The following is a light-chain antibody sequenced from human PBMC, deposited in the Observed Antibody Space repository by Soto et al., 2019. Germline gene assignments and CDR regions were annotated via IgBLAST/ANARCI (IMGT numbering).Light chain of an antibody. Sequence: EIVLTQSPGTLSLSPGERATLSCRASQSVSNTYLAWYQQKPGQAPRLLIYDASNRATGIPARFSGSGSGTDFTLTISSLEPEDFAVYYCQQYGSSGTFGQGTKVDIK. CDR3: QQYGSSGT. J-gene: IGKJ1*01. CDR1: QSVSNTY. V-gene: IGKV3-20*01. CDR2: DAS.